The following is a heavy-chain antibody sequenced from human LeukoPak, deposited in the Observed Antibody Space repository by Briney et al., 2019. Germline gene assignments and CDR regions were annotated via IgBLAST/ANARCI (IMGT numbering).Heavy chain of an antibody. CDR2: IYTSGST. V-gene: IGHV4-4*07. J-gene: IGHJ5*02. CDR1: GGSISSYY. D-gene: IGHD3-3*01. CDR3: ATSPRGSGYSWDFGFDP. Sequence: PSETLSLTCTVSGGSISSYYWSWIRQPAGKGLEWIGRIYTSGSTNYNPSLKSRVTMSVDTSKNQFSLKLSSVTAADTAVYYCATSPRGSGYSWDFGFDPWGQGTLVTVSS.